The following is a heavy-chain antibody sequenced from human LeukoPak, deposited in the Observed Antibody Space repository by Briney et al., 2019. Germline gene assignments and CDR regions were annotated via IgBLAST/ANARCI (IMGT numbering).Heavy chain of an antibody. CDR2: IYLSGST. D-gene: IGHD2-21*02. Sequence: GSLKLSCAASGFTFSDYSMNWVRQPPGKGLEWIGEIYLSGSTNYNPSLKSRVTMSVDKSKSQFSLKLTSVTAADTAVYYCARSIRVTRSFESWGHGTLVTVSS. CDR1: GFTFSDYS. CDR3: ARSIRVTRSFES. V-gene: IGHV4-4*02. J-gene: IGHJ4*01.